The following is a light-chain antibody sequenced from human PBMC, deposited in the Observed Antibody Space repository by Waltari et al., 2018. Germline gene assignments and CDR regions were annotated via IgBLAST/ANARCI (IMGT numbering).Light chain of an antibody. V-gene: IGLV2-11*01. CDR3: CSYAGSYSYV. CDR2: DVS. CDR1: SGGVGGYSY. Sequence: QSALSQPRSVSVAPGQSVTISCAGTSGGVGGYSYLSWYQQHPGKAPKLMIYDVSKRPSGVPDRFSGSKSGNTASLTISGLQAEDEADYYCCSYAGSYSYVFGTGTKVTVL. J-gene: IGLJ1*01.